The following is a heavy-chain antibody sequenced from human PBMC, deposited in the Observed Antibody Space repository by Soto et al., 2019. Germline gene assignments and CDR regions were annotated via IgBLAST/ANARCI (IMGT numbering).Heavy chain of an antibody. CDR3: ARDRTFNFYYGMDV. Sequence: EVQLLESGGALVQPGGSLRLSCAASGFTFKDFAMSWVRLAPGRGLEWVSGISGCGVSTYYAASVKGRFTISRDNTKITVYLQMNSLRDEDTFIYCCARDRTFNFYYGMDVWGQGTTVTVAS. CDR2: ISGCGVST. J-gene: IGHJ6*02. CDR1: GFTFKDFA. V-gene: IGHV3-23*01.